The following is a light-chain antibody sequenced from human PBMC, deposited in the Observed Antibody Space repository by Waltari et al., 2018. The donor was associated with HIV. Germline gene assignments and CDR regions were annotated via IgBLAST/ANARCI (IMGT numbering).Light chain of an antibody. CDR3: SSYAGSKYWV. CDR1: TSYVGAYNL. Sequence: QSALTQPPSASASPGQSVTISSTGTTSYVGAYNLVTWYQQHPGKAPKLMIYEVSKRPSGVPDRFSGSKSGNTASLTVSGLQAEDEADYYCSSYAGSKYWVFGGGTKLTVL. CDR2: EVS. J-gene: IGLJ3*02. V-gene: IGLV2-8*01.